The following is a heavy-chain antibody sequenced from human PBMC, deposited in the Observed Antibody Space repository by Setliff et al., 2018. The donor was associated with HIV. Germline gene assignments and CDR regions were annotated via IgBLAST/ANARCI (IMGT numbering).Heavy chain of an antibody. CDR3: ARGGSYSHGAFDI. CDR1: GFTFSSYW. CDR2: INGDGSST. V-gene: IGHV3-74*01. J-gene: IGHJ3*02. D-gene: IGHD1-26*01. Sequence: GESLTISCAASGFTFSSYWMHWVRQAPGKGLVWVSRINGDGSSTTYADSVKGRFTISRDNAKNTLYLQMYSLRAEDTAVYYCARGGSYSHGAFDIWGQGTMVTVSS.